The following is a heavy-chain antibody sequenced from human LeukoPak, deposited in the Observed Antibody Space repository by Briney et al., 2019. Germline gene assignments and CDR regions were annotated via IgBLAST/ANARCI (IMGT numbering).Heavy chain of an antibody. Sequence: GGSLRLSCAASGFTFSSYEMNWVRQAPGKGLEWVSYISSSGSTKYYADSVKGRFTISRDNTKNSLYLQMNSLRAEDTAVYYCARDNYYGSGSYYLDYWGQGTLVTVSS. J-gene: IGHJ4*02. CDR2: ISSSGSTK. V-gene: IGHV3-48*03. CDR3: ARDNYYGSGSYYLDY. CDR1: GFTFSSYE. D-gene: IGHD3-10*01.